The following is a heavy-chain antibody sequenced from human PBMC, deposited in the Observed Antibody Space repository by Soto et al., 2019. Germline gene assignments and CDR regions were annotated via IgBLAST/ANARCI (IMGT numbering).Heavy chain of an antibody. V-gene: IGHV5-51*01. J-gene: IGHJ6*02. Sequence: PGESLKISCKGSGYSFTSYWIGWVRQMPGKGLEWMGIIYPGDSDTRYSPSFQGQVTISAGKSISTAYLQWSSLKASDTAMYYCARRTTVTTWNYYYYYGMDVWGQGTTVTVSS. CDR3: ARRTTVTTWNYYYYYGMDV. D-gene: IGHD4-17*01. CDR1: GYSFTSYW. CDR2: IYPGDSDT.